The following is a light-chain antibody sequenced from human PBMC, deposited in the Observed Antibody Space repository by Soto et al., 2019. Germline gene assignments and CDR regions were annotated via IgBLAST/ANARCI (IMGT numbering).Light chain of an antibody. J-gene: IGLJ2*01. CDR3: VLYVGSGISI. V-gene: IGLV8-61*01. CDR1: SGPVSTSFY. Sequence: QTVVTQEPSLSVSPGRTVTLTCGLSSGPVSTSFYPSWYQQTPGQPPRTLIYNTNTRSSGVPDRFSGSILGNKAALTITGAQADDESDYYCVLYVGSGISIFGGGTKLTVL. CDR2: NTN.